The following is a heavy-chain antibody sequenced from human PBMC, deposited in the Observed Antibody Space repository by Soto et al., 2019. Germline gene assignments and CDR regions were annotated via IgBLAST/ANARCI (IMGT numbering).Heavy chain of an antibody. J-gene: IGHJ4*02. CDR2: IFSNDEK. D-gene: IGHD6-13*01. CDR3: ARVQYSSGWYEGDPDY. V-gene: IGHV2-26*01. CDR1: GFSLSNARMG. Sequence: QVTLKESGPVLVKPTETLTLTCTVSGFSLSNARMGVSWIRQPPGKALEWLAHIFSNDEKPYSTSLKSRLTISKDTSRSQVVLTMTTMDPVDTATYYCARVQYSSGWYEGDPDYWGQGTLVTVAS.